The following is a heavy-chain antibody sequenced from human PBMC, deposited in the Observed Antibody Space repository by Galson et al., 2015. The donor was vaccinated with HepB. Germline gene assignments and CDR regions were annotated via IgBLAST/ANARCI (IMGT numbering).Heavy chain of an antibody. CDR3: ARDRNSGYSGGDALDI. D-gene: IGHD3-22*01. CDR1: GFSSSNYW. V-gene: IGHV3-7*01. Sequence: SLRLSCAGSGFSSSNYWMTWVRQAPGKGLEWVGNIKEDGSESYYVDSLKGRFTISRDNAKNSLYLQMNSLRAEDTAVYYCARDRNSGYSGGDALDIWGHGTLVTVPS. J-gene: IGHJ3*02. CDR2: IKEDGSES.